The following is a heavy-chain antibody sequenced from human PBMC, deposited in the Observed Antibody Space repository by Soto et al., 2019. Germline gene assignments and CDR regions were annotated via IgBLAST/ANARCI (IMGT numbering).Heavy chain of an antibody. J-gene: IGHJ4*02. CDR1: GFTFRTYG. V-gene: IGHV3-33*01. CDR3: ARDSGTYYFDY. Sequence: QVQLVESGGGVVQPGRSLRLSCAASGFTFRTYGMHWVRQAPGKGLEWVALIWYDVSYKYYADSVKGRFTISRDNSKNTLYLQLNSLRGEDTALYYCARDSGTYYFDYWGQGTLVTVSS. D-gene: IGHD1-26*01. CDR2: IWYDVSYK.